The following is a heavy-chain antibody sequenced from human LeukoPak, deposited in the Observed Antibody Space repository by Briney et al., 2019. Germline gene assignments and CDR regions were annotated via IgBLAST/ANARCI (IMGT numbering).Heavy chain of an antibody. V-gene: IGHV3-7*01. J-gene: IGHJ4*02. D-gene: IGHD2-15*01. CDR1: GFTFSRYW. Sequence: GGSLTLSCAASGFTFSRYWMTWVRQSPGKGLEWVANINQDGSEKYYGDSVTGRFTISRDNAENSLFLQMNSLRADDTGVYYCARAREAPANVFPDHWGQGVVVTVSS. CDR3: ARAREAPANVFPDH. CDR2: INQDGSEK.